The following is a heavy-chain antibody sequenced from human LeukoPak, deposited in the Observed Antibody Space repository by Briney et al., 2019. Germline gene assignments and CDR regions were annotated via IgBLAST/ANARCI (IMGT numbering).Heavy chain of an antibody. Sequence: SETLSLTCTVSGGSISNYYWTWIRQPAGKGLEWIGRVYTTGTTNYNPSLKSRVTMSVDTSENQFSLKLSSVTAADTAVYYCARGRTTGTTRFDPWGQGTLVTVSS. CDR1: GGSISNYY. D-gene: IGHD1-1*01. CDR3: ARGRTTGTTRFDP. V-gene: IGHV4-4*07. J-gene: IGHJ5*02. CDR2: VYTTGTT.